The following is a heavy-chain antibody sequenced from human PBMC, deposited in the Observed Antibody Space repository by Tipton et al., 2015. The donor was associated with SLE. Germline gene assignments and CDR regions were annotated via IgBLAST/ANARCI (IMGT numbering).Heavy chain of an antibody. CDR1: GGSFSGYY. Sequence: TQSLTCAVYGGSFSGYYWSWIRQPPGKGLEWIGEINHSGSTNYNPSLKSRVTISVDTSKNQFSLKLSSVTAADTAVYYCARLPTAFVRPAALPYYYYGMDVWGQGTTVTVSS. CDR3: ARLPTAFVRPAALPYYYYGMDV. D-gene: IGHD2-2*01. CDR2: INHSGST. J-gene: IGHJ6*02. V-gene: IGHV4-34*01.